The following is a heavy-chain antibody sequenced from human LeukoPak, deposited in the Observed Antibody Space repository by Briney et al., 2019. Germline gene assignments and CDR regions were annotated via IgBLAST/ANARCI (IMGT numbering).Heavy chain of an antibody. CDR2: ISYDGSNT. CDR3: ARHPGDFTGIVNYYYMDV. J-gene: IGHJ6*03. CDR1: GFTFSRHG. Sequence: PGGSLRLSCAASGFTFSRHGMHWVRQAPGKGLEWVTIISYDGSNTYYADSVKGRFTISRDNSKNMLFLQMNSLRVEDTADYYCARHPGDFTGIVNYYYMDVWGKGTAVTVSS. D-gene: IGHD1-26*01. V-gene: IGHV3-30*03.